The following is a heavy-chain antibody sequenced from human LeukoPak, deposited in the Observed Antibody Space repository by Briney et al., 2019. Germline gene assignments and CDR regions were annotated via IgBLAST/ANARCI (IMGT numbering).Heavy chain of an antibody. V-gene: IGHV1-69*02. Sequence: GSSVKVSCKASGGTFSSYTISWVLQAPGQGLEWMGRIIPILGIANYAQKFQGRVTITADKSTSTAYMELSSLRSEDTAVYYCASTRSSSWFDPWGQGTLVTVSS. CDR1: GGTFSSYT. CDR3: ASTRSSSWFDP. CDR2: IIPILGIA. J-gene: IGHJ5*02. D-gene: IGHD2-2*01.